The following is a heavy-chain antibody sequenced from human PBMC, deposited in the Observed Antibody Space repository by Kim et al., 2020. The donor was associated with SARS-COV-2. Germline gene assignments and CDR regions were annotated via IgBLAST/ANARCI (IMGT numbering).Heavy chain of an antibody. J-gene: IGHJ4*02. Sequence: KLQGRVTMTTDTSTSTAYMELRSLRSDDTAVYYCARDLVVVPAAEYYFDYWGQGTLVTVSS. CDR3: ARDLVVVPAAEYYFDY. D-gene: IGHD2-2*01. V-gene: IGHV1-18*01.